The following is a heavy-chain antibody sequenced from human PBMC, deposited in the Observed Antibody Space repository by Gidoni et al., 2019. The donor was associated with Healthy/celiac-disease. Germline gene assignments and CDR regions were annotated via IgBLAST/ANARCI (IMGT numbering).Heavy chain of an antibody. Sequence: EVQLLESGGGLVQPGGSLRLSCAASGFTFSSYAMSWVRQAPGKGLEWVSAISGSGGSTYYADSVKGRFTISRDNSKNTLYLQMNSLRAEDTAVYYCANTIGYCSGGSCYFHYWGQGTLVTVSS. J-gene: IGHJ4*02. D-gene: IGHD2-15*01. CDR1: GFTFSSYA. CDR3: ANTIGYCSGGSCYFHY. CDR2: ISGSGGST. V-gene: IGHV3-23*01.